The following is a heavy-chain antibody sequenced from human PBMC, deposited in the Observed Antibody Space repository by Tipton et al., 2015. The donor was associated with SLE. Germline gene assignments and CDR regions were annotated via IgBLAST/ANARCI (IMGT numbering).Heavy chain of an antibody. Sequence: LRLSCTVSGGSISSGAYYWSWIRQHPGKGLEWIGFIYYSGTTHYNPSLKSRLIISVDTSMNQFSLKLSSVTAADTAVYYCARHPPRGGSGYALDNWGQGTLVTVSS. V-gene: IGHV4-31*03. D-gene: IGHD5-12*01. CDR2: IYYSGTT. CDR3: ARHPPRGGSGYALDN. CDR1: GGSISSGAYY. J-gene: IGHJ4*02.